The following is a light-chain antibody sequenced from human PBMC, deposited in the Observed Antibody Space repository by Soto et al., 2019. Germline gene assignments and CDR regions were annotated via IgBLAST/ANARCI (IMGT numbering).Light chain of an antibody. Sequence: QSVLTQPPSASGSPGQSVTISCTGTSSDVGGYNYVSWYQQHPGKAPKLMIYEVSKRPSGVPDRFSGSKSGNTASLTVSGLLDEDEADYYCSSYAGSNNFVVFGGGTKVTVL. V-gene: IGLV2-8*01. CDR3: SSYAGSNNFVV. J-gene: IGLJ2*01. CDR1: SSDVGGYNY. CDR2: EVS.